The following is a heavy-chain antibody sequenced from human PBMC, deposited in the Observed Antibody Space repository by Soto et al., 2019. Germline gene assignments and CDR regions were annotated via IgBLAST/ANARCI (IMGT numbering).Heavy chain of an antibody. CDR3: AHSATVSDAFDI. CDR2: IYWDDDK. Sequence: QITLKESGPTLVKPTQTLTLTCTFSGFSLRISGVGVGWIRQPPGKALEWLALIYWDDDKRYSPSLKSRLTIPKDPPKTQVVLTMTNMDPVDTATYSCAHSATVSDAFDIWGQGTMVTVSS. D-gene: IGHD2-15*01. CDR1: GFSLRISGVG. J-gene: IGHJ3*02. V-gene: IGHV2-5*02.